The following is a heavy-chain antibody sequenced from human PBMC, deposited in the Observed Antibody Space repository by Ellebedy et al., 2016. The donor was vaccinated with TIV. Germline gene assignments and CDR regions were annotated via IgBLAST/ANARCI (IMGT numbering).Heavy chain of an antibody. CDR2: FDPEDGET. CDR3: ATHSSGWPGDYYYYYGMDV. Sequence: ASVKVSXKVSGYTLTELSMHWVRQAPGKGFEWMGGFDPEDGETIYAQKFQGRVTMTEDTSTDTAYMELSSLRSEDTAVYYCATHSSGWPGDYYYYYGMDVWGQGTTVTVSS. D-gene: IGHD6-19*01. J-gene: IGHJ6*02. CDR1: GYTLTELS. V-gene: IGHV1-24*01.